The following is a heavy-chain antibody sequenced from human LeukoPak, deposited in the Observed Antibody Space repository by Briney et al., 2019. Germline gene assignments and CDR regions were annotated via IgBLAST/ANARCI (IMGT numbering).Heavy chain of an antibody. CDR1: GFTFSDDS. V-gene: IGHV3-48*01. CDR3: VRDKDWGFDF. J-gene: IGHJ4*02. CDR2: IRSSSTI. Sequence: PGGSLRLSCAASGFTFSDDSMNGVRQAPGKGLEWVSYIRSSSTIDYADSVKGRFTISRDNAKNSLYLQMNSLRAEATAVYYCVRDKDWGFDFWGQGTLVTVSS. D-gene: IGHD7-27*01.